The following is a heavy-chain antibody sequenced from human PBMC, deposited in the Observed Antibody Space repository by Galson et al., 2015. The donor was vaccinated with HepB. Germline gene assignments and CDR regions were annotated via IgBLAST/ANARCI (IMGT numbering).Heavy chain of an antibody. V-gene: IGHV1-18*01. D-gene: IGHD6-19*01. CDR2: ISAYNGNT. J-gene: IGHJ3*02. CDR3: ARHFTRYSSGWPISYAFDI. Sequence: SVKVSCKASGYTFTSYGISWVRQAPGQGLEWMGWISAYNGNTNYAQKLQGRVTMTTDTSTSTAYMELRSLRSDDTAVYYCARHFTRYSSGWPISYAFDIWGQGTMVTVSS. CDR1: GYTFTSYG.